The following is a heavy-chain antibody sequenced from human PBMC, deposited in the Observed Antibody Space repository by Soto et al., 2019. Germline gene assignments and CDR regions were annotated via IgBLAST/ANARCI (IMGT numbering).Heavy chain of an antibody. V-gene: IGHV3-30-3*01. CDR1: GFTFSSYA. CDR3: ADYDSSGYYSGVGSDAFDI. Sequence: QVQLVESGGGVVQPGRSLRLSCAASGFTFSSYAMHWVRQAPGKGLEWVAVISYDGSNKYYADSVKGRFTISRDNSKNTLYLQMNSLRAEDTAVYYCADYDSSGYYSGVGSDAFDIWGQGTMVTVSS. D-gene: IGHD3-22*01. J-gene: IGHJ3*02. CDR2: ISYDGSNK.